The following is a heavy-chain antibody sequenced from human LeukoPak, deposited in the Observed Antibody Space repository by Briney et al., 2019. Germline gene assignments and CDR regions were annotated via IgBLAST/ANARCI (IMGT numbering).Heavy chain of an antibody. Sequence: GRSLRLSCAASGFTFDDYAMHWVRQAPGKGLEWVSGISWNSGSMGYADSVKGRFTISRDNAKNSLYLQMNSLRAEDTASYYCAKDHSANWGFNDAFDIWGQGTMVTVSS. CDR1: GFTFDDYA. V-gene: IGHV3-9*01. CDR3: AKDHSANWGFNDAFDI. J-gene: IGHJ3*02. CDR2: ISWNSGSM. D-gene: IGHD7-27*01.